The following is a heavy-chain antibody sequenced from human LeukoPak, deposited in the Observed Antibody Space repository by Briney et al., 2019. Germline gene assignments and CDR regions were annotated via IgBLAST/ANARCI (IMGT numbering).Heavy chain of an antibody. CDR3: ARSYSSSGYDYYGMDL. D-gene: IGHD6-6*01. CDR2: IYYSGNT. Sequence: SETLSLTCTVSGGSISTYYWSWIRQPPGKGLEWIGYIYYSGNTIYNSSLKSRVTISVDKSKNQFSLKLSSVTAADTAVYYCARSYSSSGYDYYGMDLWGQGTTVTVSS. V-gene: IGHV4-59*01. J-gene: IGHJ6*02. CDR1: GGSISTYY.